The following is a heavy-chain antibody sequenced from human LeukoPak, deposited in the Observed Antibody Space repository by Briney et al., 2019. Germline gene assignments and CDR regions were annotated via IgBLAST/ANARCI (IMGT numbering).Heavy chain of an antibody. CDR1: GGSIGSYY. CDR3: ARSNGDFWSGPEYYFDY. V-gene: IGHV4-59*08. D-gene: IGHD3-3*01. CDR2: IYYSGST. J-gene: IGHJ4*02. Sequence: SETLSLTCTVSGGSIGSYYWSWIRQPPGKGLEWIGYIYYSGSTNYNPSLKSRVTISVDTSKNQFSLKLSSVTAADTAVYYCARSNGDFWSGPEYYFDYWGQGTLVTVSS.